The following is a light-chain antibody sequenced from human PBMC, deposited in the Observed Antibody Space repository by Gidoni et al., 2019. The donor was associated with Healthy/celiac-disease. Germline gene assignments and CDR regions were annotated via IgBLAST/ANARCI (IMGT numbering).Light chain of an antibody. Sequence: QSVLTQPPSVSGAPGQRVTISCTGSSSNIGAGYDVHWYQQLPGTAPKLLIYGNSNRPSGVPDRISGSKSGTSGSLAITGLQAEDEADYYCQSYDSSLSGSVFGGGTRLTVL. CDR3: QSYDSSLSGSV. CDR1: SSNIGAGYD. V-gene: IGLV1-40*01. J-gene: IGLJ2*01. CDR2: GNS.